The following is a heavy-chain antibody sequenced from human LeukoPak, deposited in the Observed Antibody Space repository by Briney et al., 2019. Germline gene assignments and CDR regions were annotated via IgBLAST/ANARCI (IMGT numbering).Heavy chain of an antibody. CDR1: GFTFSSYA. CDR3: AKGVVVVPAAIPAFDY. Sequence: GGSLRLSCAASGFTFSSYAMSWVRQAPGKGLEWVSAISGSGGSTYYADSVKGRFTISRDNSNNTLYLQMNSLRAEDTAVYYCAKGVVVVPAAIPAFDYWGQGTLVTVSS. CDR2: ISGSGGST. J-gene: IGHJ4*02. D-gene: IGHD2-2*02. V-gene: IGHV3-23*01.